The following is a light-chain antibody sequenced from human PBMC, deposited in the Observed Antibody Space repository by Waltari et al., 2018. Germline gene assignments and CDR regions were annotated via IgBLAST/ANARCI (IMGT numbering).Light chain of an antibody. Sequence: DIVMTQSPDSLAMSLGERATINCKSSQSVLYTSNDKNYLSWYQQRPGQPPKLLIYWASNRECGVPDRFIGGGCRTDFTLTISSRQAEDVAVYYCQQYYSSPRTFGQGTKLEIK. V-gene: IGKV4-1*01. CDR1: QSVLYTSNDKNY. CDR3: QQYYSSPRT. J-gene: IGKJ2*01. CDR2: WAS.